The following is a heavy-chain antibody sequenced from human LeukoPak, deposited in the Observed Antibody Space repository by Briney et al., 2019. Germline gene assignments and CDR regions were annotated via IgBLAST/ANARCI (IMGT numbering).Heavy chain of an antibody. J-gene: IGHJ6*02. CDR2: ISYDGSNK. Sequence: GGSLRLSCAASGFTFSSYAMHWVRQAPGKGLEWVAVISYDGSNKYYADSVKGRFTISRDNSKNTLYLQMNSLRAEDTAVYYCARDMIHSSSWSVDYYYYGMDVWGQGTTVTVSS. V-gene: IGHV3-30-3*01. CDR3: ARDMIHSSSWSVDYYYYGMDV. D-gene: IGHD6-13*01. CDR1: GFTFSSYA.